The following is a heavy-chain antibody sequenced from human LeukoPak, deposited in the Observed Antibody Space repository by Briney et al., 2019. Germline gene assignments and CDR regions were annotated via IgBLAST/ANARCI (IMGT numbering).Heavy chain of an antibody. CDR3: AREGWAAAGPDY. CDR2: ISSSSTI. Sequence: GGSLRLSCAASGFTFSSYSMNWVRQAPGKGLEWVSYISSSSTIYYADSVKGRFTISRDNAKNSLYLQMNSLRDEDTAVYYCAREGWAAAGPDYWGQGTLVTVSS. CDR1: GFTFSSYS. D-gene: IGHD6-13*01. J-gene: IGHJ4*02. V-gene: IGHV3-48*02.